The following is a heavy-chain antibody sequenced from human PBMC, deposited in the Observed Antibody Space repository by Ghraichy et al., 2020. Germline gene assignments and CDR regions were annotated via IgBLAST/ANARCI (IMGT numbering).Heavy chain of an antibody. CDR1: GFTFSGSA. Sequence: GESLNISCAASGFTFSGSAMHWVRQASGKGLEWVGRIRSKANSYATAYAASVKGRFTISRDDSKNTAYLQMNSLKTEDTAVYYCAHIGYDYWGQGTLVTVSS. D-gene: IGHD5-12*01. J-gene: IGHJ4*02. V-gene: IGHV3-73*01. CDR2: IRSKANSYAT. CDR3: AHIGYDY.